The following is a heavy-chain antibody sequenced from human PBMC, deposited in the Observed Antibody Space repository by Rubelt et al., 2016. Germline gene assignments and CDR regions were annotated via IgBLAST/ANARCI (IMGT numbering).Heavy chain of an antibody. D-gene: IGHD3-10*01. Sequence: QGQLVQSGSDLKEPGASVKVSCRASGYTFTNYGMNWVRQDPGQGLEWMGWINTNTGNPTYAQGFAGRDVFSLDTSVRTAYLQISSLKADDTAGYYCARAGRHQRVADYWGQGTLVTVSS. CDR3: ARAGRHQRVADY. CDR1: GYTFTNYG. CDR2: INTNTGNP. J-gene: IGHJ4*02. V-gene: IGHV7-4-1*02.